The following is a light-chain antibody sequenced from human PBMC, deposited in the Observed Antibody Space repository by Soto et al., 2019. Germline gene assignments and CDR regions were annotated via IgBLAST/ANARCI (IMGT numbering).Light chain of an antibody. V-gene: IGKV3-20*01. Sequence: EIVLTQSPGTLSLSPGEGATLSCRASQSVSSSYLAWYQQKPGQAPRLLIYGASSRATGIPDRFSGSGSGTDFTLTISRLEPEDFAVYYCQQYGSSPFTFGPGTKVDFK. CDR1: QSVSSSY. CDR3: QQYGSSPFT. J-gene: IGKJ3*01. CDR2: GAS.